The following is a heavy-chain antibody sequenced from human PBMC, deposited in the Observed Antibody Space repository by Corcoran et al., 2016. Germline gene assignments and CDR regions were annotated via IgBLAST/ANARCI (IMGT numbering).Heavy chain of an antibody. CDR2: IYWNDDK. J-gene: IGHJ5*02. Sequence: QITLKESGPTLVKPTQTLTLTCTFSGFSLSTSGVGVGWIRQPPGKALEWLALIYWNDDKRYSPSLKSRLTITKDTSKNQVVLTMTNMDPVDTATYYCAHSILNPYYDFWSGPSTDEWFDPWGQGTLVTVSS. CDR1: GFSLSTSGVG. CDR3: AHSILNPYYDFWSGPSTDEWFDP. V-gene: IGHV2-5*01. D-gene: IGHD3-3*01.